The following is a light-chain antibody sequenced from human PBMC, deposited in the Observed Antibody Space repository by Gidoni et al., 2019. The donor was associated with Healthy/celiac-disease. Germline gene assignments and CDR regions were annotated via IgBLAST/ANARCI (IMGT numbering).Light chain of an antibody. V-gene: IGKV1-12*01. J-gene: IGKJ2*01. CDR1: QCISSW. CDR3: QKANSFPYT. CDR2: AAS. Sequence: DIQLTQSPSSVSAFVGDRVTITCRAIQCISSWLGWYQQKPGKAPKLLSYAASSWQSGAPSRFSGSGSGTDFTLTISSLQPEDFATYYWQKANSFPYTVGQGTKMEIK.